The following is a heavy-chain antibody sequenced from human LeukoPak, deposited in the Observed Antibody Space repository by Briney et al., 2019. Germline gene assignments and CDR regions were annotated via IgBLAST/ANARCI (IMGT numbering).Heavy chain of an antibody. CDR3: ARGTPPYCSSTSCYASSGWYSVYYFDY. Sequence: GESLKISCKGSGYSFTSYWIGWVRQMPGKGLEWMGIIYPGDSDTRYSPSFQGQVTISADKSISTAYLQWSSLKASDTAMYYCARGTPPYCSSTSCYASSGWYSVYYFDYWGQGTLVTVSS. D-gene: IGHD2-2*01. CDR1: GYSFTSYW. J-gene: IGHJ4*02. CDR2: IYPGDSDT. V-gene: IGHV5-51*01.